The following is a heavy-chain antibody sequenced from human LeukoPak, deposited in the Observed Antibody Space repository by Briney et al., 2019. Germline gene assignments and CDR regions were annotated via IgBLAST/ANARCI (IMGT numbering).Heavy chain of an antibody. Sequence: PSETLSLTCAVYGGSFSGYYWSWIRQPPGKGLEWIGEINHSGSTNYNPSLKSRVTISVDTSKNQFSLKLSSVTAADTAVYYCARDLRITIFGVVIRTYYYCGMDVWGQGTTVTVSS. CDR2: INHSGST. D-gene: IGHD3-3*01. V-gene: IGHV4-34*01. CDR1: GGSFSGYY. CDR3: ARDLRITIFGVVIRTYYYCGMDV. J-gene: IGHJ6*02.